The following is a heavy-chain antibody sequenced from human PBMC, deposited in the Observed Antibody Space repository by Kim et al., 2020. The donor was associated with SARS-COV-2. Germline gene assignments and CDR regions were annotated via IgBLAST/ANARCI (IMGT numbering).Heavy chain of an antibody. CDR3: ARVIIRKWRGANYYGSGINNFWFDP. D-gene: IGHD3-10*01. CDR1: GYTFTSYG. V-gene: IGHV1-18*01. CDR2: ISAYNGNT. J-gene: IGHJ5*02. Sequence: ASVKVSCKASGYTFTSYGISWVRQAPGQGLEWMGWISAYNGNTNYAQKLQGRVTMTTDTSTSTAYMELRSLRSDDTAVYYCARVIIRKWRGANYYGSGINNFWFDPWGQGTLVTVSS.